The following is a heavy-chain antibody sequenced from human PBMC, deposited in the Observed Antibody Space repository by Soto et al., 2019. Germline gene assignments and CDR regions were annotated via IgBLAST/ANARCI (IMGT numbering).Heavy chain of an antibody. J-gene: IGHJ5*02. CDR1: LFTFSSYW. D-gene: IGHD1-26*01. V-gene: IGHV3-74*01. CDR3: ARVATGSYNWFDP. Sequence: EVQLVESGGGLVQPGGSLRLSCSASLFTFSSYWMHWVLQAPGKGLVWVSRINSDGGTTTYADSVKGRFTISRDNAKNTLFLQMNSLRAEDTAVYFCARVATGSYNWFDPWGQGTLVTISS. CDR2: INSDGGTT.